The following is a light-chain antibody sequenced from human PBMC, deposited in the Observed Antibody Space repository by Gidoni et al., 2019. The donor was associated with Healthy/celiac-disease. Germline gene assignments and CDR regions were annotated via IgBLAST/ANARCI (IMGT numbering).Light chain of an antibody. J-gene: IGKJ5*01. V-gene: IGKV3-11*01. Sequence: IVLTQSPATLSLSPGERATLSCRARQSVSSYLAWYQQKPGQAPRLLIYDASNRATGIPARFSGSGSGTDFTLTISSLEPADFAVYYCQQRSNWPPITFGQGTRLEIK. CDR3: QQRSNWPPIT. CDR1: QSVSSY. CDR2: DAS.